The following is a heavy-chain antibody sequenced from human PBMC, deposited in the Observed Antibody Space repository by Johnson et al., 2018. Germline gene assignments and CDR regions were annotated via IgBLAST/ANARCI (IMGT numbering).Heavy chain of an antibody. D-gene: IGHD1-14*01. CDR1: GFTFMNYG. Sequence: VQLVESGGGVVQPGRSLRLSCAASGFTFMNYGMHWVRQAPGKGLEWVAGTSYDGRSEYYADSLKGRFTISRSNFKNTVYLQVNSLRPEGTAVYYCAKGITWEEPRVDDWGQGILVTVSS. V-gene: IGHV3-30*18. J-gene: IGHJ4*02. CDR2: TSYDGRSE. CDR3: AKGITWEEPRVDD.